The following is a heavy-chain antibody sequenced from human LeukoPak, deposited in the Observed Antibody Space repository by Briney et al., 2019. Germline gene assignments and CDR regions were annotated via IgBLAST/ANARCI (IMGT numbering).Heavy chain of an antibody. D-gene: IGHD3-3*01. CDR2: INPNSGGT. Sequence: ASVKVSCKASGYTFTGYYMHWVRQAPGQGLEWMGWINPNSGGTNYAQKFQGRVTMTRDTSISTAYMELSRLRSDDTAVYYCARQGTRFLEWLLFAHGAFDIWGQGTMVTVSS. CDR3: ARQGTRFLEWLLFAHGAFDI. J-gene: IGHJ3*02. V-gene: IGHV1-2*02. CDR1: GYTFTGYY.